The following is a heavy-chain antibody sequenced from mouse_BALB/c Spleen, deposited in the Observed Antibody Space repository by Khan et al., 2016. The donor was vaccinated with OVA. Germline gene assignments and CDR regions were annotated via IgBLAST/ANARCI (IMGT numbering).Heavy chain of an antibody. CDR3: ARPPYFSDVMGY. D-gene: IGHD2-10*01. V-gene: IGHV9-3-1*01. J-gene: IGHJ4*01. Sequence: QIQLVQSGPELKKPGETVKISCKASGYTFTNYGMNWVKQAPGRGLKWKGWINTYTGEPTYADDFKGRFVFSLETSASTAYLQINNLKNEDTATYFCARPPYFSDVMGYWGQGTSVTVSS. CDR1: GYTFTNYG. CDR2: INTYTGEP.